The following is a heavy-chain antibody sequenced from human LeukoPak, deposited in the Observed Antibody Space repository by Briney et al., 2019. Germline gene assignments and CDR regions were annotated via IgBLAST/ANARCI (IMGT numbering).Heavy chain of an antibody. V-gene: IGHV1-8*01. J-gene: IGHJ4*02. D-gene: IGHD3-22*01. CDR3: AHLDSSGRWLGFDS. Sequence: GASVTVSCKASGYTFTSYDINWVRQATGQGLEWMGWMNPNSGNTGYAQKFQGRVTMTRDTSISTAYMELSSLRFDDSAVYYCAHLDSSGRWLGFDSWGQGTLVTVSA. CDR1: GYTFTSYD. CDR2: MNPNSGNT.